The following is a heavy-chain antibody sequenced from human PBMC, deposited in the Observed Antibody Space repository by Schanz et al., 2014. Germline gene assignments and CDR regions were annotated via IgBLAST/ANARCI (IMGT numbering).Heavy chain of an antibody. CDR3: AKDGPGSSGSYSADGGMDV. CDR2: IKSKTDGGTR. D-gene: IGHD3-10*01. CDR1: GFTFSAYA. Sequence: EVQLLESGGGLVQPGGSLRLSCAASGFTFSAYAMTWVRQAPGKGLQWVARIKSKTDGGTRDYAAPVKGRFTISTDDSKNTVYLQMNSLRAEDTAVYYCAKDGPGSSGSYSADGGMDVWGQGTTVTVSS. V-gene: IGHV3-15*01. J-gene: IGHJ6*02.